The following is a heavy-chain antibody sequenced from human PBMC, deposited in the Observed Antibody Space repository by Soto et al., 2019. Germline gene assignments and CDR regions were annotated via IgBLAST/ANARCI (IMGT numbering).Heavy chain of an antibody. Sequence: EVQLLESGGGSVQPGGSLRLSCAASGFTFSSYAMHWVRRPPGKGLEWVSSISGSGGTAYYADSVKGRFSISRDSLMNTLYLQMNSLRAEDTAVYYGAKGRGQNWSFDYWCQGTRVTVSP. CDR3: AKGRGQNWSFDY. J-gene: IGHJ4*02. V-gene: IGHV3-23*01. D-gene: IGHD1-1*01. CDR2: ISGSGGTA. CDR1: GFTFSSYA.